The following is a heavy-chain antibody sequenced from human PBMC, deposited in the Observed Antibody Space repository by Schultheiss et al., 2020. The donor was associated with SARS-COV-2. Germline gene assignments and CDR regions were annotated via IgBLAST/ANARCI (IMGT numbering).Heavy chain of an antibody. J-gene: IGHJ5*02. Sequence: ASVKVSCKASGYPFTSYGINWVRQAPGQGLEWMGWISAYNGNRNYVQKLQGRLTMTTDTSTNTAYMDLRGLSSDDTAVYYCARDRGGLRGWFDPWGQGTLVTVSS. D-gene: IGHD4-17*01. V-gene: IGHV1-18*04. CDR2: ISAYNGNR. CDR3: ARDRGGLRGWFDP. CDR1: GYPFTSYG.